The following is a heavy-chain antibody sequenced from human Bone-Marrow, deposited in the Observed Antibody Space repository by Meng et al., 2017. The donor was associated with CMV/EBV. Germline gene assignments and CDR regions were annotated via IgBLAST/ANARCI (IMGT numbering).Heavy chain of an antibody. J-gene: IGHJ6*02. D-gene: IGHD2-2*01. Sequence: GGSLRLSCAASGFTFSSYAMHWVRQAPGKGLEWVAVISYDGSNKYYADSVKGRFTISRDNSKNTLYLQMNSLRAEDTAVYYCANKYHGYYGRDVWGQGTTVTVSS. V-gene: IGHV3-30*04. CDR2: ISYDGSNK. CDR1: GFTFSSYA. CDR3: ANKYHGYYGRDV.